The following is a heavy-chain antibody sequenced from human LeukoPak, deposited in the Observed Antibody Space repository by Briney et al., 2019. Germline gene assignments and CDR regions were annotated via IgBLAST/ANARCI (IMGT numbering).Heavy chain of an antibody. V-gene: IGHV4-38-2*02. CDR3: ARPVRGP. CDR1: GYSISSGSY. Sequence: SETLSLTCTVSGYSISSGSYWGWIRQPPGKGLEWIASIYHSGSTYYNPSLKSRVTISVDTSTNQFSLKVSSVTAADTAMYYCARPVRGPWGQGTLVTVSS. CDR2: IYHSGST. J-gene: IGHJ5*02.